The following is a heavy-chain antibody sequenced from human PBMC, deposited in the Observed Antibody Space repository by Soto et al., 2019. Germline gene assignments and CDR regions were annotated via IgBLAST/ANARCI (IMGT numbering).Heavy chain of an antibody. CDR1: GGSISSYY. CDR2: IYYSGST. V-gene: IGHV4-59*01. Sequence: SETLSLTCTVPGGSISSYYWSWIRQPPGKGLEWIGYIYYSGSTNYNPSLKSRVTISVDTSKNQFSLKLSSVTAADTAVYYCARRRTYYDILTGYQGYYFDYWGQGTLVTVSS. J-gene: IGHJ4*02. D-gene: IGHD3-9*01. CDR3: ARRRTYYDILTGYQGYYFDY.